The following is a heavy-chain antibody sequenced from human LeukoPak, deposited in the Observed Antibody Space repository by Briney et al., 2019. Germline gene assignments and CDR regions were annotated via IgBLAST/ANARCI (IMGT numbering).Heavy chain of an antibody. Sequence: EASVTVSCTASGGTFSSYAISWVRQAPGQGLEWMGGIIPIFGTANYAQKFQGRVTITTDESTSTAYMELSSLRSEDTAVYYCASRVAPSSGFDPWGQGTLVTVSS. V-gene: IGHV1-69*05. CDR1: GGTFSSYA. D-gene: IGHD2-15*01. CDR3: ASRVAPSSGFDP. CDR2: IIPIFGTA. J-gene: IGHJ5*02.